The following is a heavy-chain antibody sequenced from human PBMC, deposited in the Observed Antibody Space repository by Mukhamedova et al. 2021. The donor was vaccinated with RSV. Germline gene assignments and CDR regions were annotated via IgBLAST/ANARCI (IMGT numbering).Heavy chain of an antibody. CDR2: IKQDGSEK. D-gene: IGHD2-15*01. Sequence: QSTWEGLEWVANIKQDGSEKYYVDSVKGRFTVSRENAKNSFYLQMNTLTAGDTAVYHCARGGCRSGNCFDAFDIWGRGTMVTVSS. CDR3: ARGGCRSGNCFDAFDI. V-gene: IGHV3-7*01. J-gene: IGHJ3*02.